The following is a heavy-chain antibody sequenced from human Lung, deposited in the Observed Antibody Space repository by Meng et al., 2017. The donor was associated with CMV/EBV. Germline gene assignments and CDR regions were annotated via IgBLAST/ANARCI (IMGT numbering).Heavy chain of an antibody. Sequence: SVXVSXXASGGTFSSYAISWVRQAPGQGLEWMGGIIPILGIANYAQKFQGRVTITADKSTSTAYMELSSLRPEDTAVYYCATDNIAAQANWFDPWGQGAXVTVSS. CDR3: ATDNIAAQANWFDP. CDR1: GGTFSSYA. CDR2: IIPILGIA. J-gene: IGHJ5*02. D-gene: IGHD6-13*01. V-gene: IGHV1-69*10.